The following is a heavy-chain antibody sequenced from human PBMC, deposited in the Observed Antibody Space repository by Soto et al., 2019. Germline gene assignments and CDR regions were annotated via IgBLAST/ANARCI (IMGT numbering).Heavy chain of an antibody. CDR2: INPSGGST. CDR1: EYTFTSYY. Sequence: SVKVSCKASEYTFTSYYMHWVRQAPGQGLEWMGIINPSGGSTSYAQKFQGGVTMTRDTSTSTVYMELSSLRSEDAAVYYCARGPLKQQQYFDYWGQGTLVTVSS. J-gene: IGHJ4*02. CDR3: ARGPLKQQQYFDY. D-gene: IGHD6-13*01. V-gene: IGHV1-46*01.